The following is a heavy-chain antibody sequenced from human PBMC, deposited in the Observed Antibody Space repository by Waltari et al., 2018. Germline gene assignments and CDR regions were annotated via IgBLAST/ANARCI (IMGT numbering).Heavy chain of an antibody. CDR1: GYTFTSYY. Sequence: QVQLVQSGAEVKKPGASVKVSCKASGYTFTSYYMHWVRQAPGQGLEWMGIINPSGGSTSYAQKFQGRVTITRDTSASTAYMELSSLRSEDTAVYYCACWKGAAGTLDYWGQGTLVTVSS. V-gene: IGHV1-46*01. J-gene: IGHJ4*02. CDR2: INPSGGST. D-gene: IGHD6-13*01. CDR3: ACWKGAAGTLDY.